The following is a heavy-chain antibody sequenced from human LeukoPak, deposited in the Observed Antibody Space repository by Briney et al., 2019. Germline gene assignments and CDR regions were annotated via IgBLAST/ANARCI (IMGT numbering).Heavy chain of an antibody. CDR2: IRSTANGYAT. Sequence: GGSLRLSCAASGFTFSGSALHWVRQASGKGLEWVGRIRSTANGYATAYAASVKGRFTISRDDSKNTAYLQMNSLKTEDTAVYYCTRHSPDYYGSGSYYNVFPYYYYYYMDVWGKGTTVTISS. CDR3: TRHSPDYYGSGSYYNVFPYYYYYYMDV. CDR1: GFTFSGSA. V-gene: IGHV3-73*01. D-gene: IGHD3-10*01. J-gene: IGHJ6*03.